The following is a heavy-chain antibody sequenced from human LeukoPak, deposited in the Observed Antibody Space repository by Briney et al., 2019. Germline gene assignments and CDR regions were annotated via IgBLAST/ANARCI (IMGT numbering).Heavy chain of an antibody. Sequence: GGSLRLSCAASEFSVGSNYMTWVRQAPGKGLEWVSLIYSGGSTYYADSVKGRFTISRDNSKNTLYLQMNSLRAEDTAVYYCAELGIAMIGGVWGKGTTVTISS. CDR2: IYSGGST. D-gene: IGHD3-10*02. CDR3: AELGIAMIGGV. V-gene: IGHV3-66*01. J-gene: IGHJ6*04. CDR1: EFSVGSNY.